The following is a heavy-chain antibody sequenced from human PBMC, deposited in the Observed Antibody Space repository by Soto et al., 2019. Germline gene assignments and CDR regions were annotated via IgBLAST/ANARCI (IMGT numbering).Heavy chain of an antibody. J-gene: IGHJ3*02. V-gene: IGHV3-23*01. CDR1: GFTFSSYA. CDR2: ISGSGSST. D-gene: IGHD2-15*01. CDR3: ARRSPSWAFDI. Sequence: EVQLLESGGGLVQPGGSLRLSCAASGFTFSSYAMSWVRQAPGKGLEWVSVISGSGSSTYYADCVKGRFTISRDNPKNTLYLQMSSLRAEDTAVYYCARRSPSWAFDIWGQGTMVTVSS.